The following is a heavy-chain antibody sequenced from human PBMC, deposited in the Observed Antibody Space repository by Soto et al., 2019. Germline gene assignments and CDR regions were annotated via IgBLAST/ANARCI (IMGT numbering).Heavy chain of an antibody. CDR3: ARAPLYNWNSRYFDS. CDR1: GYTFISYG. J-gene: IGHJ4*02. V-gene: IGHV1-18*04. D-gene: IGHD1-7*01. CDR2: ISTYNGNT. Sequence: QVQLVQSGAEVKKPGASVKVSCKDSGYTFISYGISWVRQTPGQGIEGMGWISTYNGNTNYEQKLQGRVTMTTDTSRSKAYIGRRSLRSDDTAVYYCARAPLYNWNSRYFDSWGQGTLVTVSS.